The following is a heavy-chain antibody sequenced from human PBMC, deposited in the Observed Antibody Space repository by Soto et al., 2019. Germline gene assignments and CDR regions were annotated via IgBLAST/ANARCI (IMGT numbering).Heavy chain of an antibody. CDR3: ATDYCSGGSCCGCYLDF. CDR1: GYTFTGYY. D-gene: IGHD2-15*01. J-gene: IGHJ2*01. V-gene: IGHV1-2*02. CDR2: INPNSGGT. Sequence: ASVKVSCKASGYTFTGYYMHWVRQAPGQGLEWMGWINPNSGGTNYAQKFQGRVTMTRDTSISTAYMKLSRLRSDDTAVYYCATDYCSGGSCCGCYLDFWGRGTLVTVSS.